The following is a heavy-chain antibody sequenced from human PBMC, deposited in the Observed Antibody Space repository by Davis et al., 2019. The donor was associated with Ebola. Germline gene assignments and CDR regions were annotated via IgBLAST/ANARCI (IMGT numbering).Heavy chain of an antibody. Sequence: GGSLRLSCIGSGFTFSAYYMSWIRQAPGKGLEWVAYVNRSTTNMLLADSVKGRFTISRDDAKNSLYLQMNSLRVDDTAVYRCVVGSDLWGRGTLVTVSS. J-gene: IGHJ2*01. CDR3: VVGSDL. V-gene: IGHV3-11*01. D-gene: IGHD1-26*01. CDR1: GFTFSAYY. CDR2: VNRSTTNM.